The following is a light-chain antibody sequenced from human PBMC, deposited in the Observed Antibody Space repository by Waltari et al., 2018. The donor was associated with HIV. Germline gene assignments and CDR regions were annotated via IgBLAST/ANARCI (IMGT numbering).Light chain of an antibody. CDR3: QQSYSTPPVT. Sequence: DIQMTQSPSSLSASVGDRVTITCRASQGISNSLAWYQQKPGKAPKLLVYDASKLESGVPSRFSGSGSGTDYTLTISSLQPEDFATYYCQQSYSTPPVTFGPGTKVDIK. CDR2: DAS. V-gene: IGKV1-NL1*01. CDR1: QGISNS. J-gene: IGKJ3*01.